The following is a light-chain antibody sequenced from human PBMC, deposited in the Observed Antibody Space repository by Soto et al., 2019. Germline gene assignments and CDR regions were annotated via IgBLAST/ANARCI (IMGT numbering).Light chain of an antibody. CDR1: SSDVGGYIY. J-gene: IGLJ2*01. Sequence: QSALTQPPSASGSPGQSVTISCTGTSSDVGGYIYVSWYQQHPGKVPKLMIYEVSQRPSGVPARFSGSKSGNTASLTVSGLQPEDEADYYCSSYVDTDTLIFGGGTKLTVL. V-gene: IGLV2-8*01. CDR3: SSYVDTDTLI. CDR2: EVS.